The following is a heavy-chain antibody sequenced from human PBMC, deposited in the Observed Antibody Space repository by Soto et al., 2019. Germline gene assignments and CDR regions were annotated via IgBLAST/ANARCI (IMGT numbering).Heavy chain of an antibody. Sequence: QVQLQESGPGLVKPSQTLSLTCTVSGGSISSGDYYWSWIRQPPGKGLEWIGYIYYSGSTYYNPSHKSRLTMSVDTSKNQFSLKLSSVTAADTAVYYCASSRYGYIFYDYWGQGTLVTVSS. J-gene: IGHJ4*02. CDR1: GGSISSGDYY. CDR3: ASSRYGYIFYDY. CDR2: IYYSGST. V-gene: IGHV4-30-4*01. D-gene: IGHD5-18*01.